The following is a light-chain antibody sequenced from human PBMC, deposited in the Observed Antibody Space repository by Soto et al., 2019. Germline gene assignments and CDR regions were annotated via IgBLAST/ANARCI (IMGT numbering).Light chain of an antibody. CDR1: SSDVGGYNF. Sequence: QSALTQPRSVSGSPGQSVTISCTGTSSDVGGYNFVSWFQQHPGRAPKVIIYDVDKRPSGVPVRFAASKSGNTASLTISGLQAGDEADYYCCSYAGDYTLVFGGGTKVTVL. CDR3: CSYAGDYTLV. J-gene: IGLJ2*01. CDR2: DVD. V-gene: IGLV2-11*01.